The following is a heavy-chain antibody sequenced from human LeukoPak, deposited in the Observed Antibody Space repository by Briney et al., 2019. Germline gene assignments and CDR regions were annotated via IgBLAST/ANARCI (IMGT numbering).Heavy chain of an antibody. Sequence: GSLRLSCAASGFTFSSYWMSWVRQAPGKGLEWVANIKQDGSEKYYVDSVKGRFTISRDNAKNSLYLQMNSLRAEDTAVYYCARISLDDSSGYLRYYFDYWGQGTLVTVSS. D-gene: IGHD3-22*01. J-gene: IGHJ4*02. CDR2: IKQDGSEK. CDR1: GFTFSSYW. CDR3: ARISLDDSSGYLRYYFDY. V-gene: IGHV3-7*01.